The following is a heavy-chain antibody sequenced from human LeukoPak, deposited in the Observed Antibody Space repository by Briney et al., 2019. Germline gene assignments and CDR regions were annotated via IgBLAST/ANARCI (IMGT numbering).Heavy chain of an antibody. V-gene: IGHV3-7*03. Sequence: GGSLRLSCAASGFTFSNYWMSWVRQIPGKGLEWVANIKQDGGEKYYVNSMKGRFTISRDNAKNSLYLEMNSLRAEDTAVYFCVRDGYNQNRFDYWGQGTLITVSS. D-gene: IGHD5-24*01. CDR1: GFTFSNYW. CDR3: VRDGYNQNRFDY. J-gene: IGHJ4*02. CDR2: IKQDGGEK.